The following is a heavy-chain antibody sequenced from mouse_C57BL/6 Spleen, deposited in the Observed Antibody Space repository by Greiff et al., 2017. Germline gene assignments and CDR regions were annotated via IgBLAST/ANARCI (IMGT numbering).Heavy chain of an antibody. CDR2: IDPENGDT. D-gene: IGHD1-1*01. Sequence: EVQLQQSGAELVRPGASVKLSCTASGFNIKDDYMHWVKQRPEQGLEWIGWIDPENGDTEYASKFQGKATITADTSSHTAYLQLSSLTSEDTAVYYCTPHDYGSSDGAMDYWGQGTSVTVSS. CDR1: GFNIKDDY. CDR3: TPHDYGSSDGAMDY. J-gene: IGHJ4*01. V-gene: IGHV14-4*01.